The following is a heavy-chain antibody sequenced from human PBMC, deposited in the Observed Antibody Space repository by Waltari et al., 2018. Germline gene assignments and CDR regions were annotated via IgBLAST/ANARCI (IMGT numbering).Heavy chain of an antibody. CDR2: IYYSGST. V-gene: IGHV4-59*01. CDR3: ARGGIVGATRAFDI. Sequence: QVQLQESGPGLVKPSETLSLTCTVSGGSISSYYWSWIRQPPGKGLEWIGYIYYSGSTNYNPSFKSRVTISVDTSKNQFSLKLSSVTAADTAVYYCARGGIVGATRAFDIWGQGTMVTVSS. D-gene: IGHD1-26*01. CDR1: GGSISSYY. J-gene: IGHJ3*02.